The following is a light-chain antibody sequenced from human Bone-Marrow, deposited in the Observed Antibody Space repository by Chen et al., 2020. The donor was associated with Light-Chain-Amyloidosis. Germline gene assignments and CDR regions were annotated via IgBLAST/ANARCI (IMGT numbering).Light chain of an antibody. CDR1: NIGSTS. CDR2: DDS. J-gene: IGLJ3*02. Sequence: SYVLTQPSSVSVAPGQTATIACGGNNIGSTSVHWYQQTPGQAPLLVVYDDSDRPSGIPARLSGSNSGNTATLTISRVEAGDEADYYCQVWDRSSDRPVFGGGNKLTVL. V-gene: IGLV3-21*02. CDR3: QVWDRSSDRPV.